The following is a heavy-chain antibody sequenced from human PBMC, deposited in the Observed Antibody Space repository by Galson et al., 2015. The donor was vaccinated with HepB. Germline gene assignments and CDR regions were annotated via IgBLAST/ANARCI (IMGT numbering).Heavy chain of an antibody. V-gene: IGHV4-31*03. CDR3: AREPDVGYYGMDV. J-gene: IGHJ6*02. Sequence: TLSLTCTVSGGSISSGGYYWSWIRQHPGKGLEWIGYIYYSGSTYYNPSLKSRVTISVDTSKNQFSLKLSSVTAADTAVYYCAREPDVGYYGMDVWGQGTTVTVSS. CDR1: GGSISSGGYY. D-gene: IGHD1-26*01. CDR2: IYYSGST.